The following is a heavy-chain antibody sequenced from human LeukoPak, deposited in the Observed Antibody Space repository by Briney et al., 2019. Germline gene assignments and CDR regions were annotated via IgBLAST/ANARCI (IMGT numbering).Heavy chain of an antibody. J-gene: IGHJ6*02. D-gene: IGHD2-21*01. CDR2: IYHSGST. CDR1: GGSISSSNW. CDR3: ARGTSDSGGMDV. Sequence: SETLSLTCAVSGGSISSSNWWSWVRQPPGKGLEWIGKIYHSGSTNYNPSLKSRVTISVDKSNNHFSLKLSSVTAADTAVYYCARGTSDSGGMDVWGQGTTVTVSS. V-gene: IGHV4-4*02.